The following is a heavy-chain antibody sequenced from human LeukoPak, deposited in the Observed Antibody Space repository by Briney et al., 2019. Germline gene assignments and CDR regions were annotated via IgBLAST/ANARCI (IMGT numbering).Heavy chain of an antibody. CDR2: MNPNSGNT. V-gene: IGHV1-8*02. CDR3: AKNAFDI. J-gene: IGHJ3*02. Sequence: ASVKVSCKASGYTFTSYYMHWVRQATGQGLEWMGWMNPNSGNTGYAQKFQGRVTMTRNTSISTAYMELSSLRSEDTAVYYCAKNAFDIWGQGTMVTVSS. CDR1: GYTFTSYY.